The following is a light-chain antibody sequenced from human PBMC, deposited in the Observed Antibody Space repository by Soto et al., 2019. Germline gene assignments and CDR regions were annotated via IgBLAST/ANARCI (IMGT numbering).Light chain of an antibody. CDR2: GNS. CDR1: SSNIGAGYD. V-gene: IGLV1-40*01. CDR3: QSYDSSLSCYV. Sequence: QSVLTQPPSVSWAPGQRVTISCTGSSSNIGAGYDVHWYQQLPGTTPKLLIDGNSHRPSGVPDRFSRSKSGTSASLAIPGLQAGDEADYYGQSYDSSLSCYVFGTGTKGTVL. J-gene: IGLJ1*01.